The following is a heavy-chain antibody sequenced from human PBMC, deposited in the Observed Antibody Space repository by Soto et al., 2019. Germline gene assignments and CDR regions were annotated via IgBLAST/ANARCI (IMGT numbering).Heavy chain of an antibody. J-gene: IGHJ4*02. D-gene: IGHD2-15*01. CDR1: GGTFSSYT. CDR2: IIPILGIA. Sequence: QVQLVQSGAEVKKPGSSVKVSCKASGGTFSSYTISWVRQAPGQGLEWMGRIIPILGIANYAQKFQGRVTIAADKSTSTAYMELSSLRSEDTAVYYCARVGKYCSGGSCKSTPYDYWGQGTLVTVSS. CDR3: ARVGKYCSGGSCKSTPYDY. V-gene: IGHV1-69*02.